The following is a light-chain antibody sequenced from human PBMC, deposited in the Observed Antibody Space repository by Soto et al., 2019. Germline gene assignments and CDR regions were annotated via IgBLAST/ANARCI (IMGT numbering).Light chain of an antibody. V-gene: IGKV3D-20*02. CDR1: QSVSSNY. CDR2: DAS. CDR3: QQRANWPLTT. J-gene: IGKJ5*01. Sequence: EIVLTQSPGTLSLSPGERATLSCRASQSVSSNYLAWYQQKPGQAPRLLIYDASNRATGIPARFSGSGSGTDFTLTIRSLEPEDFAIYYCQQRANWPLTTFGHGTRLEIK.